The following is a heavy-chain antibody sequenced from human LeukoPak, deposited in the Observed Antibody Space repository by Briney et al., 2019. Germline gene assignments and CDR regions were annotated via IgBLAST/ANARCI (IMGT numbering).Heavy chain of an antibody. Sequence: SETLSLTCAVYGGSFSGYYWSWIRQPPGKGLEWIGEINHSGSTNYNPSLKSRVTISVDTSKNEFSLKLTSVTAADTAVYYCAREANYYGSGSYFEGTFDYWGQGSLVTVSS. D-gene: IGHD3-10*01. CDR3: AREANYYGSGSYFEGTFDY. CDR2: INHSGST. V-gene: IGHV4-34*01. CDR1: GGSFSGYY. J-gene: IGHJ4*02.